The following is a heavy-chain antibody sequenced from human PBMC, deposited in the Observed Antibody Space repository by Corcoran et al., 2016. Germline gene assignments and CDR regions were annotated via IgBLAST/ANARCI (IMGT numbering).Heavy chain of an antibody. CDR2: INHSGST. CDR1: GGSFSGYY. V-gene: IGHV4-34*01. CDR3: AGRTRNSWAVSYYYYGMDV. D-gene: IGHD2-2*01. J-gene: IGHJ6*02. Sequence: QVQLQQWGAGLLKPSETLSLTCAVYGGSFSGYYWSWIRQPPGKGLEWIGEINHSGSTNYHQSLKSRVTISVDTCKNQFSLTLISVTAADKAVDCCAGRTRNSWAVSYYYYGMDVWGQGTTVTVSS.